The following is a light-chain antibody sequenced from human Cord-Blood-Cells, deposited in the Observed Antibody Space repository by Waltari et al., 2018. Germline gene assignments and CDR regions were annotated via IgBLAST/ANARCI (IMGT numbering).Light chain of an antibody. J-gene: IGKJ2*01. CDR2: AAS. CDR1: QSISSY. CDR3: QQSYSTPYT. Sequence: DIQMTQSPYSLSASVGDRVRITCRASQSISSYLNWYQQKPGKAPKLLIYAASSLQSGVPSRFSGSGSGTDFTLTISSLQPEDFATYYCQQSYSTPYTFGQGTKLEIK. V-gene: IGKV1-39*01.